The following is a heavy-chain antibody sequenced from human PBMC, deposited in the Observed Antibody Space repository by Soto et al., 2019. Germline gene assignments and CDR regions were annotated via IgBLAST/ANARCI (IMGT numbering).Heavy chain of an antibody. Sequence: SETLSLTCTVSGGSVSSGSYYWSWIRQPPGKGLEWIGYIYYSGSTNYNPSLKSRVTISVDTSKNQFSLKLSSVTAADTAVYYCARGVVIHSWFDPWGQGTLVTVSS. V-gene: IGHV4-61*01. CDR2: IYYSGST. CDR3: ARGVVIHSWFDP. CDR1: GGSVSSGSYY. D-gene: IGHD3-3*01. J-gene: IGHJ5*02.